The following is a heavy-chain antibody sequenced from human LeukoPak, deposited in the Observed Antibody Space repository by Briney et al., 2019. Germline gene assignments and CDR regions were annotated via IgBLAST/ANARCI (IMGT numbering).Heavy chain of an antibody. CDR3: ARHRGYNYGYSDY. D-gene: IGHD5-18*01. CDR1: GYSFTNYW. Sequence: GESLKISCKDSGYSFTNYWIGWVRQMPGKGLEWMGITYPNDSDTRYSPSFQGLVTISADKSISTAYLQWSSLKASDTAMYYCARHRGYNYGYSDYWGQGTLVTVSS. V-gene: IGHV5-51*01. J-gene: IGHJ4*02. CDR2: TYPNDSDT.